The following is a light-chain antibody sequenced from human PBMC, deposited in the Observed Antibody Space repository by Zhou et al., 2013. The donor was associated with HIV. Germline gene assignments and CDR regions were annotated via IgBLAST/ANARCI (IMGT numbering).Light chain of an antibody. V-gene: IGKV1-39*01. CDR1: QSINTF. J-gene: IGKJ4*01. CDR2: AAS. CDR3: QQGYSSPLT. Sequence: DIQMTQSPSSLSASVGDRVTLTCRASQSINTFLYWYQHKPGKAPKLLIYAASTLQSGVPSRFSGSGSGTDFTLTISSLQPEDFATYYCQQGYSSPLTFGGGTKVEIK.